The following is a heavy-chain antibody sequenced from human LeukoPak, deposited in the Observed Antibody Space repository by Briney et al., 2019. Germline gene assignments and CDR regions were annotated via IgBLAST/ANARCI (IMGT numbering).Heavy chain of an antibody. J-gene: IGHJ4*02. CDR1: GVSINRYY. CDR3: ARSSYSGTYAGGY. V-gene: IGHV4-59*01. CDR2: IYYGGST. D-gene: IGHD1-26*01. Sequence: SETLSLTCTVSGVSINRYYWSWIRQPPGKGLEWIGYIYYGGSTYHNPSLKSRVTISLDTSRNQFSLNLRSVTAADTAVYYCARSSYSGTYAGGYWSQGTLVTVSS.